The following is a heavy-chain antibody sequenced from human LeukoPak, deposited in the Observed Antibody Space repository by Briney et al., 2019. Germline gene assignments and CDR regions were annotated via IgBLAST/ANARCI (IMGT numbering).Heavy chain of an antibody. V-gene: IGHV1-69*04. CDR1: GGTFSSYA. Sequence: SVTVSCKASGGTFSSYAISWVRQAPGQGLEWMGRIIPILGIANYAQKFQGRVTITADKSTSTAYMELSSLRSEDTAVYYCARSSMIVVVSYFDYWGQGTLVTVAS. CDR3: ARSSMIVVVSYFDY. J-gene: IGHJ4*02. CDR2: IIPILGIA. D-gene: IGHD3-22*01.